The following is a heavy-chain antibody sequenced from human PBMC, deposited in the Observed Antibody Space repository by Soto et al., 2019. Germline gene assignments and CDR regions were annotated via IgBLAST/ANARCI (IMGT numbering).Heavy chain of an antibody. CDR3: AKEGGLSGSYYISSSYYFDY. Sequence: QVQLVESGGGVVQPGRSLRLSCVASGFTFSSYGMHWVRQAPGKGLEWVAIISYDGSNTYYADSVKGRFTISRDNSKDTLDLGKNSLRAEEASVYYCAKEGGLSGSYYISSSYYFDYWGQGTLVTVSS. CDR2: ISYDGSNT. J-gene: IGHJ4*02. D-gene: IGHD1-26*01. CDR1: GFTFSSYG. V-gene: IGHV3-30*18.